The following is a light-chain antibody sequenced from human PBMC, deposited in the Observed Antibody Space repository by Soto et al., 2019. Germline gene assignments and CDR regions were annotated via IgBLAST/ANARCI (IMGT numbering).Light chain of an antibody. V-gene: IGLV1-40*01. CDR3: QSYDSSRSGVV. CDR1: SSNIGAGYD. J-gene: IGLJ2*01. CDR2: GNS. Sequence: QSVLTQPPSVSGAPGQRVIISCTGSSSNIGAGYDVHWYQQLPGTAPKLLIYGNSNRPSGVPDRFSGSKSGTSASLAITGLQAEDEADYYCQSYDSSRSGVVFGGGTKLTVL.